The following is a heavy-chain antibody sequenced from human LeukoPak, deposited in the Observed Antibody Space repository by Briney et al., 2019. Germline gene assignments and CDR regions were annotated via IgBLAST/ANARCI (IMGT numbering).Heavy chain of an antibody. CDR1: GYTFTSYA. D-gene: IGHD6-19*01. J-gene: IGHJ6*02. Sequence: ASVKVSCKASGYTFTSYAMHWVRQAPGQRLEWMGWINAGNGNTKYSQKFQGRVTITRDTSASTAYMELSSLRSEDTAVYYCARDGNIAVAGTYYYYYGMDVWGQGTTVTVSS. CDR2: INAGNGNT. V-gene: IGHV1-3*01. CDR3: ARDGNIAVAGTYYYYYGMDV.